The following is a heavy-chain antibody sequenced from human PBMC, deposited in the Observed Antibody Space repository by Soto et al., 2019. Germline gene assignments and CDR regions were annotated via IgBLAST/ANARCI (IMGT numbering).Heavy chain of an antibody. V-gene: IGHV3-23*01. Sequence: GGSLRLSCAASGFTFSTYAMSWVRQAPGKGLEWVSTISSGGGNTYYTDSVKGRFTISRDNSKNTLYLQMNSLRAEDTAIYYCAKRPTSTGFGDPFDIWGQGTMVTVSS. CDR3: AKRPTSTGFGDPFDI. D-gene: IGHD3-10*01. CDR1: GFTFSTYA. CDR2: ISSGGGNT. J-gene: IGHJ3*02.